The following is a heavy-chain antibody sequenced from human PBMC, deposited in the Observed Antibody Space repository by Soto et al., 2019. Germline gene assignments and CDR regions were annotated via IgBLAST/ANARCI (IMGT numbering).Heavy chain of an antibody. Sequence: QITLKESGPTLVKPTQTLTLTCTFSGFSLSTSGVGVGWIRQPPGKALEWLALIYWDDDKRYSPSLKSRLTITKDTSKXXXVLTMTXXXXXXXATYYCAHSLETFEYSSSFDYWGQGTLVTVSS. V-gene: IGHV2-5*02. CDR3: AHSLETFEYSSSFDY. CDR1: GFSLSTSGVG. CDR2: IYWDDDK. J-gene: IGHJ4*02. D-gene: IGHD6-6*01.